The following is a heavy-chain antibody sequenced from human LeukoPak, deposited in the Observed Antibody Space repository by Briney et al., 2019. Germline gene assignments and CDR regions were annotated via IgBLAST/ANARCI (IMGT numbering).Heavy chain of an antibody. CDR2: IYQSGST. CDR1: GGSISNYY. Sequence: SETLSLTCTVSGGSISNYYWSWIRQPPGKGLEWIGYIYQSGSTDYNPSLKSRVTISVDTSKNQFSLKLSSVTAADTAVYYCARHVYDFWSGYYFDYWGQGTLVTVSS. CDR3: ARHVYDFWSGYYFDY. V-gene: IGHV4-59*08. J-gene: IGHJ4*02. D-gene: IGHD3-3*01.